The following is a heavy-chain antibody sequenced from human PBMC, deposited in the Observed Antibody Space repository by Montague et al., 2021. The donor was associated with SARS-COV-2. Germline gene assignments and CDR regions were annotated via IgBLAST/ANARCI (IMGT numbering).Heavy chain of an antibody. D-gene: IGHD6-19*01. V-gene: IGHV4-59*08. Sequence: SETLSLTCTVSGGSISSYYWSWIRQPPGKGLEWIGYIDYSGSTNYNPSLKSRVTISVDTSKNQFSLKLSSVTAADTAIYYCARHTSAWYDYFEDWGQGNLVTVSS. CDR1: GGSISSYY. CDR2: IDYSGST. J-gene: IGHJ4*02. CDR3: ARHTSAWYDYFED.